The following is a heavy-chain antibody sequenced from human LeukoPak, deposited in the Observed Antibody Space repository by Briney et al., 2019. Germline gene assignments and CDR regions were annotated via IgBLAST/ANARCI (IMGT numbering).Heavy chain of an antibody. CDR3: ARETLNYYGGAFDI. CDR2: ISGSSSHI. J-gene: IGHJ3*02. CDR1: GFTFSVYD. Sequence: GGSLRLSCAASGFTFSVYDMNWVRQTPGKGLEWVASISGSSSHIYYADSVRGRFTISRDNTKNSVYLQMDSLRAEDTAVYYCARETLNYYGGAFDIWGQGTMVTVSS. D-gene: IGHD3-10*01. V-gene: IGHV3-21*01.